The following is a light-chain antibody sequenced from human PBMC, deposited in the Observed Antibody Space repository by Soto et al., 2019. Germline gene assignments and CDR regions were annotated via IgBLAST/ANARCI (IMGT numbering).Light chain of an antibody. J-gene: IGLJ2*01. V-gene: IGLV6-57*04. CDR1: SGSIASNY. CDR2: EDD. Sequence: NFMLTQPQSVSESPGETIIISCTRSSGSIASNYVQWYQQRPGSAPTTLIYEDDQRPSGVPDRFAGSIDRSSNTASLTISGLRTEDEADYYCQSYDTRHPMVFGGGTKVTVL. CDR3: QSYDTRHPMV.